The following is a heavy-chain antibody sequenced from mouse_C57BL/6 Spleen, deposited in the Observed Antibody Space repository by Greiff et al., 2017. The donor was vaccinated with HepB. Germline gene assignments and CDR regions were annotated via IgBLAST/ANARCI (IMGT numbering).Heavy chain of an antibody. V-gene: IGHV1-80*01. CDR1: GYAFSSYW. Sequence: VHLVESGAELVKPGASVKISCKASGYAFSSYWMNWVKQRPGKGLEWIGQIYPGDGDTNYNGKFKGKATLTADKSSSTAYMQLSSLTSEDSAVYFCARCDYGSSPYFDYWGQGTTLTVSS. CDR3: ARCDYGSSPYFDY. J-gene: IGHJ2*01. CDR2: IYPGDGDT. D-gene: IGHD1-1*01.